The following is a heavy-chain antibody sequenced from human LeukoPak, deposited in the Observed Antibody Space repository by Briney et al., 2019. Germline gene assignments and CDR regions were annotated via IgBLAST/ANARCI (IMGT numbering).Heavy chain of an antibody. Sequence: GGSLRLSCAASGFTFSSYSMNWVRQAPGKGLEWVSYISSSSSTIYYADSVKGRFTISRDNAKNPLYLQMNSLRAEDTAVYYCASCPPDYDYVWGSYRYPSFDYWGQGTLVTVSS. V-gene: IGHV3-48*01. CDR1: GFTFSSYS. CDR2: ISSSSSTI. J-gene: IGHJ4*02. D-gene: IGHD3-16*02. CDR3: ASCPPDYDYVWGSYRYPSFDY.